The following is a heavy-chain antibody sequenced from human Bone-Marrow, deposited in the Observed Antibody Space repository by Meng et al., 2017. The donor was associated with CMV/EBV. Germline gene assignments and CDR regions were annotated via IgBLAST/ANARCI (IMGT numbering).Heavy chain of an antibody. V-gene: IGHV1-8*01. J-gene: IGHJ6*02. CDR3: ARGLGCSSTSCYYYYYYGMDV. CDR2: MNPNSGNT. Sequence: ASVKVSCKASGYTFTSYDINWVRQATGQGLEWMGWMNPNSGNTGYAQKFQGRVTMTRNTSISTAYMELSSLRSEDTAVYYCARGLGCSSTSCYYYYYYGMDVWGQGTLVTVSS. D-gene: IGHD2-2*01. CDR1: GYTFTSYD.